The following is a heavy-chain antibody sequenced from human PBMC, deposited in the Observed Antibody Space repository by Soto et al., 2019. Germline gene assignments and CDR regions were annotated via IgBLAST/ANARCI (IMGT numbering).Heavy chain of an antibody. CDR3: AKDQQGEDYYYYGMDV. CDR2: ISYDGSNK. V-gene: IGHV3-30*18. CDR1: GFTFSSYG. Sequence: GGSLRLSCAASGFTFSSYGMHWVRQAPGKGLEWVAVISYDGSNKYYADSVKGRFTISRDNSKNTLYLEMNSLRAEDTAVYYCAKDQQGEDYYYYGMDVWGQGTTVTVPS. D-gene: IGHD3-10*01. J-gene: IGHJ6*02.